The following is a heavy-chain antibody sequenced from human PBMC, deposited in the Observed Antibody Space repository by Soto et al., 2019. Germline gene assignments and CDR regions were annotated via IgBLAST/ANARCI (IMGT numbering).Heavy chain of an antibody. CDR3: ARSNSRVNWFDP. CDR2: TYYSGST. CDR1: GGSISSGGYY. V-gene: IGHV4-31*03. Sequence: SETLSLTCTVSGGSISSGGYYWSWIRQHPGKGLEWIGYTYYSGSTYYNPSLKSRVTISVDTSKNQFSLKLSSVTAADTAVYYCARSNSRVNWFDPWGQGTLVTAPQ. D-gene: IGHD6-13*01. J-gene: IGHJ5*02.